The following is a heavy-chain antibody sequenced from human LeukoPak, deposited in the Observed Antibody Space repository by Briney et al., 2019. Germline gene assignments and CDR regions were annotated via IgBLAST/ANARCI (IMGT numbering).Heavy chain of an antibody. D-gene: IGHD4/OR15-4a*01. V-gene: IGHV3-11*04. CDR3: GRDRGYGASH. CDR1: GFSLSDYY. CDR2: ITSRGGSI. J-gene: IGHJ4*02. Sequence: PGGSLRLSCAASGFSLSDYYMSWIRQAPGKGLEWVSYITSRGGSIFYADSLKGRFTISRDNAKNSLFLQMNSLRAEDTAVYYRGRDRGYGASHWGQGTLVTVSS.